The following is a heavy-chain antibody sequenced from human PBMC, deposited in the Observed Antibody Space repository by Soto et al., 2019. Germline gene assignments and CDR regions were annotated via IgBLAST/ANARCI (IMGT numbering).Heavy chain of an antibody. CDR2: IWYDGSNK. D-gene: IGHD2-21*02. V-gene: IGHV3-33*01. CDR1: GFTFSSYG. CDR3: ARGGAYCGGDCYSALHY. Sequence: QVQLVESGGGVVQPGRSLRLSCAASGFTFSSYGMHWVRQAPGKGLEWVAVIWYDGSNKYYADSVKGRFTISRDNSKNTLYLQMNSVRAEDTAVYYCARGGAYCGGDCYSALHYWGQGTLVTVSS. J-gene: IGHJ4*02.